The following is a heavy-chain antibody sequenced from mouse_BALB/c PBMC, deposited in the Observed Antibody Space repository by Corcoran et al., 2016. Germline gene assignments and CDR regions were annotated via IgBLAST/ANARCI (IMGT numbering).Heavy chain of an antibody. V-gene: IGHV1-77*01. CDR3: AREHGYDGEDAMDY. Sequence: QVQLQQSGAELARPGASVKLSCKASGYTFTDYYINWVKQRTGQGLEWIGEIYPGSGNTYYNEKFKGKATLTADKSSSTAYMQLSSLTSEDSAVYFCAREHGYDGEDAMDYWGQGTSVTVSS. D-gene: IGHD2-2*01. J-gene: IGHJ4*01. CDR1: GYTFTDYY. CDR2: IYPGSGNT.